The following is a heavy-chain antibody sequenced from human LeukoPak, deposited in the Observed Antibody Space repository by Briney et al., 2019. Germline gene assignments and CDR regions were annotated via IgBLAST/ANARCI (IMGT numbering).Heavy chain of an antibody. J-gene: IGHJ4*02. Sequence: PSETLSLTCAVYGGSFSGYYWSWIRQPPGKGLEWIGEINHSGSTNYNPSLKSRVTISVDTSKNQFSLKLSSVTAADTAVYYCARLVPFYYYDSSGSDYWGQGTLVTVSS. CDR3: ARLVPFYYYDSSGSDY. D-gene: IGHD3-22*01. V-gene: IGHV4-34*01. CDR1: GGSFSGYY. CDR2: INHSGST.